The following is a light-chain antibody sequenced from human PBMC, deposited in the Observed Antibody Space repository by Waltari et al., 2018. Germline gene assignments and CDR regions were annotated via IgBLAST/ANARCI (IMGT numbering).Light chain of an antibody. V-gene: IGLV3-1*01. Sequence: SYELTQPRSLSVSPGQTATIPCSAEELEKNYASWYQQRPGQSPVLVIYQDNNRPSVIPERFSCSGSGTTATLTISGTQVGDEADYYCQTYDGTTILFGGGTKLTVL. J-gene: IGLJ2*01. CDR2: QDN. CDR3: QTYDGTTIL. CDR1: ELEKNY.